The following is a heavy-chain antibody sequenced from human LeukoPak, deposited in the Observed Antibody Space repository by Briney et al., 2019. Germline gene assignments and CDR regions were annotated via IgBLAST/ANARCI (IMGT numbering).Heavy chain of an antibody. CDR1: GFTFSDYY. D-gene: IGHD6-13*01. V-gene: IGHV3-11*05. J-gene: IGHJ4*02. Sequence: GGSLRLSCAASGFTFSDYYMSWIRQAPGKGLEWVSYISSSSSYTNYADSVKGRFTISRDNAKNSLYLQMNSLRAEDTAAYYCARAGYSSSSYDYWGQGTLVTVSS. CDR2: ISSSSSYT. CDR3: ARAGYSSSSYDY.